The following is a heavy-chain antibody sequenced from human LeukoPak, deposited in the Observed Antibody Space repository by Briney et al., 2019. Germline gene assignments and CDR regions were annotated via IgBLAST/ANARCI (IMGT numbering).Heavy chain of an antibody. D-gene: IGHD2-15*01. CDR2: VWYDGSNK. V-gene: IGHV3-33*01. Sequence: GGSLRLSCAASGFTFSSFGIHWVRQAPGKGLEWVANVWYDGSNKYYADSVKGRFTISRDNSKNTLYLQMNSLRAEDTAVYYCARDVVAATQTFSYGMDVWGQGTTVTVSS. J-gene: IGHJ6*02. CDR1: GFTFSSFG. CDR3: ARDVVAATQTFSYGMDV.